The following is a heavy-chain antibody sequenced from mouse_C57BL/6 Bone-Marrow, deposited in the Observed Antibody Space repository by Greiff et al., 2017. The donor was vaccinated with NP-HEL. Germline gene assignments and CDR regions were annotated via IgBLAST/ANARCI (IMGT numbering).Heavy chain of an antibody. J-gene: IGHJ4*01. CDR2: IYPGSGNT. Sequence: VQLQQSGPELVKPGASVKISCKASGYSFTSYYIHWVKQRPGQGLEWIGWIYPGSGNTKYNEKFKGKATLTADTSSSTAYMQLSSLTSEDSAVYYCARMRYYSNYVNYAMDYWGQGTSVTVSS. CDR1: GYSFTSYY. D-gene: IGHD2-5*01. V-gene: IGHV1-66*01. CDR3: ARMRYYSNYVNYAMDY.